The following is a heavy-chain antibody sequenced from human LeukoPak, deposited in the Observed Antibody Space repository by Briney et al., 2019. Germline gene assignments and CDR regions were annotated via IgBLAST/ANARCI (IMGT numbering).Heavy chain of an antibody. V-gene: IGHV3-30*03. CDR2: ISYDGSNK. J-gene: IGHJ5*02. Sequence: GGSLRLSCEASGFTFRSYGMHWVRQAPGKGLEWVAVISYDGSNKYYADSVKGRFTISRDNSKNTLYLQMNSLRAEDTAVYYCASREFDPWGQGTLVTVSS. CDR3: ASREFDP. CDR1: GFTFRSYG.